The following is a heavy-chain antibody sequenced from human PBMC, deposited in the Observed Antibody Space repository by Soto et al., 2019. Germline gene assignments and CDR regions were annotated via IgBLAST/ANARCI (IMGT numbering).Heavy chain of an antibody. D-gene: IGHD2-2*01. CDR1: GFTFSNAW. CDR2: IKSKTDGGTT. J-gene: IGHJ4*01. Sequence: GGSLRLSCAASGFTFSNAWINWVRQAPGKGLEWVGRIKSKTDGGTTDFAAPVKGRFAISRDDSKNMVYLQMNSLKTEDTAVYYCTTDSYITSVIVRFDYWSHVIQVTVSS. V-gene: IGHV3-15*07. CDR3: TTDSYITSVIVRFDY.